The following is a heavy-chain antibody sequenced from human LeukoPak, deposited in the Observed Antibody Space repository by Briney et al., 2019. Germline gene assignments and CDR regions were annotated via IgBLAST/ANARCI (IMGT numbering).Heavy chain of an antibody. J-gene: IGHJ6*04. V-gene: IGHV4-39*07. Sequence: SETLSLTCSVLGGSVGSSSYCWGWIRQPPGKGLGWIGSIYDSGSTYYNPSLKSRVTISADTSKNQFSLQLSSVTAADTAVYYCARDGVTPVWGKGTTVTVSS. D-gene: IGHD4-23*01. CDR1: GGSVGSSSYC. CDR3: ARDGVTPV. CDR2: IYDSGST.